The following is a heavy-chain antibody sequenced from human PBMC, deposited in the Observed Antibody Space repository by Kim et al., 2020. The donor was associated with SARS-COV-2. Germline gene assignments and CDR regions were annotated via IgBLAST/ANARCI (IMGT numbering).Heavy chain of an antibody. J-gene: IGHJ4*02. CDR2: RSHK. Sequence: RSHKYYDGSVKGRFTIARDNAKNALYLQQNGVRAEDTAVYYCAGLAVTTCDWGQGTLVTVSS. CDR3: AGLAVTTCD. V-gene: IGHV3-21*01. D-gene: IGHD4-17*01.